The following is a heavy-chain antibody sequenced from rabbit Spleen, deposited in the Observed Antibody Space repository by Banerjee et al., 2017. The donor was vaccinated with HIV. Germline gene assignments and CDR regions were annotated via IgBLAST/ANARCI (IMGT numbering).Heavy chain of an antibody. CDR2: INAVTGKA. Sequence: QQQLVESGGGLVKPEGSLKLSCIASGFSFSNKAVMCWVRQAPGKGLEWIACINAVTGKAVYASWAKGRFTFSKTSSTTVTLQMTSLTAADTATYFCATNHYTGDFNLWGPGTLVTVS. V-gene: IGHV1S45*01. CDR3: ATNHYTGDFNL. CDR1: GFSFSNKAV. J-gene: IGHJ4*01. D-gene: IGHD4-1*01.